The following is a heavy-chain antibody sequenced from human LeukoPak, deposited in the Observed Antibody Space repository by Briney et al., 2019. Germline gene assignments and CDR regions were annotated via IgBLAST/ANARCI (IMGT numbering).Heavy chain of an antibody. CDR2: IYHSGST. Sequence: SETLSLTCTVSGGSISSYYRGWIRQPPGKGLEWIGSIYHSGSTYYNPSLKSRVTISVDTSKNQFSLKLSSVTAADTAVYYCARGAYVAVARIIDAFDIWGQGTMVTVSS. V-gene: IGHV4-38-2*02. CDR3: ARGAYVAVARIIDAFDI. J-gene: IGHJ3*02. CDR1: GGSISSYY. D-gene: IGHD6-19*01.